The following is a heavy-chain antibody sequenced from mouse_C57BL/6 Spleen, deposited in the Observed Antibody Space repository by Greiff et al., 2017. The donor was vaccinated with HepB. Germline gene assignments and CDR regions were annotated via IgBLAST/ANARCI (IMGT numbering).Heavy chain of an antibody. CDR1: GYTFNSYW. CDR2: IQPFDSVT. D-gene: IGHD1-1*02. CDR3: AIGGGGYFDV. J-gene: IGHJ1*03. V-gene: IGHV1-74*01. Sequence: QVQPKQPGAELVKPGASVKVFWQASGYTFNSYWMHWVKQRSGQGPEWIGRIQPFDSVTNFNQKFKGKATLTVDKSPSTAYMQLSSLTSEYSAVYYCAIGGGGYFDVWGTGTTVTVSS.